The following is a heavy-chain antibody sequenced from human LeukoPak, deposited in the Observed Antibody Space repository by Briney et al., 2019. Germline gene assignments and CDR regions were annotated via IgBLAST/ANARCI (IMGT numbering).Heavy chain of an antibody. CDR3: ARLGCSSASCYPGN. J-gene: IGHJ4*02. V-gene: IGHV4-39*01. CDR1: GGSISSSYYS. CDR2: LYYSGWST. D-gene: IGHD2-2*01. Sequence: SGTLSLTCTVSGGSISSSYYSWGWVRQPPGKGLEWIGSLYYSGWSTYYNPSLKSRVTISVDTSKNQFSLKLNSVTAADTSVYYCARLGCSSASCYPGNWGQGTLVTVSS.